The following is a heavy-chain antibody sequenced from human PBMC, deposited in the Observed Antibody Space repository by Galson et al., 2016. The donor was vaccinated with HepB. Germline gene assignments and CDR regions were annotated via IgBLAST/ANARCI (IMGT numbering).Heavy chain of an antibody. CDR3: AYSSSSGPYDY. J-gene: IGHJ4*02. D-gene: IGHD6-6*01. Sequence: SLRLSCAASGFIFSNYGVHWVRQAPGKGLEWVAVIWYDGSNKHYTDSVKGRFTISRDNSKNTVYLQMNSLRAEDTAVYYCAYSSSSGPYDYWGQGTLVTVSS. V-gene: IGHV3-33*01. CDR2: IWYDGSNK. CDR1: GFIFSNYG.